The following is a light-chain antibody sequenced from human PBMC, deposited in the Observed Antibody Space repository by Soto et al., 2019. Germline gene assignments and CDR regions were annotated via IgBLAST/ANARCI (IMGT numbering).Light chain of an antibody. J-gene: IGKJ5*01. CDR1: QSISSY. CDR3: QQSYSTPRT. V-gene: IGKV1-39*01. CDR2: AAS. Sequence: DIQMTQSPSSLSASVGDRVTLNCRASQSISSYLNWYQQKPGKAPKLLIYAASSLQSGVPSRFSGSGSGTDFTLTISSLQPEDFATYYCQQSYSTPRTFGQGTRLEIK.